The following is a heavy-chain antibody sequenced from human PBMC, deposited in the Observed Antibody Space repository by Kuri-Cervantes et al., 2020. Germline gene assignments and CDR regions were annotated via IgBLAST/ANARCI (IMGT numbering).Heavy chain of an antibody. J-gene: IGHJ6*03. CDR2: TSSSSSYI. CDR3: AKEESNWNSPYYYYYYMDV. D-gene: IGHD1-1*01. CDR1: GFTFSSYS. Sequence: GESLKISCAASGFTFSSYSMNWVRQAPGKGLEWVSSTSSSSSYIYYADSVKGRFTISRDNAKNSLYLQMNSLRAEDTAVYYCAKEESNWNSPYYYYYYMDVWGKGTTVTVSS. V-gene: IGHV3-21*03.